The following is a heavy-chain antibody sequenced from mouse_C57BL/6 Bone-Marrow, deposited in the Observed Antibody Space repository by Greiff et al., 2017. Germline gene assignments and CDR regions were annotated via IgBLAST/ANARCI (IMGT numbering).Heavy chain of an antibody. CDR2: IHPSDSDT. CDR3: TKGYDYGSSYAWFSY. D-gene: IGHD1-1*01. J-gene: IGHJ3*01. CDR1: GYTFTSYW. V-gene: IGHV1-74*01. Sequence: QVQLKESGAELVKPGASVKVSCKASGYTFTSYWMHWVKQRPGQGLEWIGRIHPSDSDTNYNQKFKGKATLTVDKSSSTSYMQLSSLTSEDSSVYECTKGYDYGSSYAWFSYWGQGTLVTVSA.